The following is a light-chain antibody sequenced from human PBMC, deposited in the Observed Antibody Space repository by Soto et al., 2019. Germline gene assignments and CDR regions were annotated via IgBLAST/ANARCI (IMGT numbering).Light chain of an antibody. Sequence: QSVLTQPASVSGSPGQSITISCSGTISDIGSYNHVAWYQQFPGKSPKLMIYAVSDLPPGVSDRFSGSKSGITASLTISGLQTEDEADYYCISYTDRQSYLYGTGTKVTVL. V-gene: IGLV2-14*03. CDR3: ISYTDRQSYL. J-gene: IGLJ1*01. CDR1: ISDIGSYNH. CDR2: AVS.